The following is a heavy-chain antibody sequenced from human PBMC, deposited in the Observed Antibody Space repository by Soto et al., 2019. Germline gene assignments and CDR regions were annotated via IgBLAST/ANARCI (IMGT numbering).Heavy chain of an antibody. Sequence: SETLSLTCAVYGGSFSGDYWTWIRQPPGKGLEWIGEINHSGTINFNPSLKSRLTISLDTSKKHFSLKLSSVTDADTAAYYCARADRTLVTSYSLDVWGQGTLVT. CDR2: INHSGTI. CDR3: ARADRTLVTSYSLDV. CDR1: GGSFSGDY. J-gene: IGHJ4*02. D-gene: IGHD2-21*02. V-gene: IGHV4-34*01.